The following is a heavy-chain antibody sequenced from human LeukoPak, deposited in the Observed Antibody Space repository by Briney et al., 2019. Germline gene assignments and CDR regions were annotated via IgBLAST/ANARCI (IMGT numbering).Heavy chain of an antibody. Sequence: GGSLRLSCAPSGFTFSSYSMNWVRQAPGKGLEWVSSIISSSSYIYYADSVKGRFTISRDNAKNSLYLQMNSLRAEDTAVYYCATEIVVVPAATLVPNPPHAFDIWGQGTMVTVSS. J-gene: IGHJ3*02. CDR3: ATEIVVVPAATLVPNPPHAFDI. CDR1: GFTFSSYS. D-gene: IGHD2-2*01. V-gene: IGHV3-21*01. CDR2: IISSSSYI.